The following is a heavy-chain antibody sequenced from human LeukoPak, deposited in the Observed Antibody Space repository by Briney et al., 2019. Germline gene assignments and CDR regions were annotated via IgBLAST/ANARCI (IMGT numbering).Heavy chain of an antibody. J-gene: IGHJ5*02. D-gene: IGHD6-13*01. CDR1: GYTFTGYY. V-gene: IGHV1-2*02. CDR3: ARAVLGSSWYGGFDP. Sequence: ASVKVSCKASGYTFTGYYMHWVRQAPGQGLEWMGWINPNSGGTNYAQKFQGRVTMTRDTSISTAYMELSRLRSDDTAVYYCARAVLGSSWYGGFDPWGQGTPVTVSS. CDR2: INPNSGGT.